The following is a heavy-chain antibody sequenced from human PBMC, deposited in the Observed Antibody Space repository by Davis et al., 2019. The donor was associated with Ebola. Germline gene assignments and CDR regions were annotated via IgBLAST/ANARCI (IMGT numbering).Heavy chain of an antibody. CDR1: GGSFSGYY. CDR2: INHSGST. D-gene: IGHD2-2*01. Sequence: MPSETLSLTCAVYGGSFSGYYWSWIRQPPGKGLEWIGEINHSGSTNYNPSLKSRVTISVDTSKNQFSLKLSSVTAADTAEYYCARKPARWENWFDPWGQGTLVTVSS. J-gene: IGHJ5*02. CDR3: ARKPARWENWFDP. V-gene: IGHV4-34*01.